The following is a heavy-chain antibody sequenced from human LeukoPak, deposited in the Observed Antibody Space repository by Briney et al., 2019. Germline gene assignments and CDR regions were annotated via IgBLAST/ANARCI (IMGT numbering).Heavy chain of an antibody. D-gene: IGHD5-12*01. CDR3: ARTHSDYEYYFDY. Sequence: PSQTLSLTCSVSGGSISSGDDYWSWIRQPPGKGLEWSGYIYYSGSTNYSPSLKSRVTISVDTSKNHFSLKLSTVTAADTAVYYCARTHSDYEYYFDYWGQGTLVTVSS. J-gene: IGHJ4*02. V-gene: IGHV4-30-4*08. CDR1: GGSISSGDDY. CDR2: IYYSGST.